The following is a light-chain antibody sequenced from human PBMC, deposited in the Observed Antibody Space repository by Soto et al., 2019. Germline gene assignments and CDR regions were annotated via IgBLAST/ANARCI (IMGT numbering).Light chain of an antibody. Sequence: EIVLTQSPATLSLSPGERATLSCRASRSVRSYLAWYQQKPGQAPRLLIYDASNRAAGIPARFSGSGSETIFTLPISNLEPEDFAVYYCQQRSAWPPTTFAQGTRLEIK. CDR3: QQRSAWPPTT. V-gene: IGKV3-11*01. CDR1: RSVRSY. J-gene: IGKJ5*01. CDR2: DAS.